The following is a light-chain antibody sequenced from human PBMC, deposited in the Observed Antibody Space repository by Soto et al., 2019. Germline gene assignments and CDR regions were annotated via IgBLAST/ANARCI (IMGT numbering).Light chain of an antibody. CDR3: QQYGSSPLIS. Sequence: EIVLTQSPGTLSLPPGERATLSCRASQSVSSSYLAWYQHKPGQAPRLLIYGASSRATGVPDRFSGSGSGTDFTLTISRLEPEDFAVYYCQQYGSSPLISFGQGTRLEIK. CDR1: QSVSSSY. V-gene: IGKV3-20*01. J-gene: IGKJ5*01. CDR2: GAS.